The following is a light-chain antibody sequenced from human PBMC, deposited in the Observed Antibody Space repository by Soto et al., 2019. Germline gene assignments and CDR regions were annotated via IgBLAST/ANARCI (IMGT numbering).Light chain of an antibody. CDR2: GAS. CDR3: QQYNNGRT. J-gene: IGKJ1*01. CDR1: QSVSSN. Sequence: EIVMTQSPATLSVSPGGRATLSCRASQSVSSNLAWYQQKPGQAPRLLIYGASTRATGIPARFSGSGSGTEFTLTISSLQSEDFAVYYCQQYNNGRTFGQGTKVDIK. V-gene: IGKV3-15*01.